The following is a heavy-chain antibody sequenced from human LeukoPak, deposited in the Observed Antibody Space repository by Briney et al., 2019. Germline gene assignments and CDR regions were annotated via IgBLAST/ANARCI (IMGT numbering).Heavy chain of an antibody. V-gene: IGHV3-23*01. Sequence: GGSLRLSRAAPGFTFSSYAMSWVRQAPGKGLEWVSAISGSGGSTYYADSVKGRFTISRDNSKNTLYLQMNSLRAEDTAVYYCADCVVPAAMRSYYYYGMDVWGKGTTVTVSS. J-gene: IGHJ6*04. D-gene: IGHD2-2*01. CDR2: ISGSGGST. CDR3: ADCVVPAAMRSYYYYGMDV. CDR1: GFTFSSYA.